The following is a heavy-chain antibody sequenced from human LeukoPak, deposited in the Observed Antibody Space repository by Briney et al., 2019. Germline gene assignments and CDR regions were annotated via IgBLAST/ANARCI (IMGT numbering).Heavy chain of an antibody. CDR3: ARESWSPAAIRGAFDY. D-gene: IGHD2-2*02. J-gene: IGHJ4*02. V-gene: IGHV4-34*01. Sequence: PSETLSLTCAVYGDSFSGYYWSWIRQPPGKGLEWIAEINHRGTTHYNPSLKSRVNISADTSKNQFSLKLSSVTAADTAVYYCARESWSPAAIRGAFDYWGQGTLVTVSS. CDR1: GDSFSGYY. CDR2: INHRGTT.